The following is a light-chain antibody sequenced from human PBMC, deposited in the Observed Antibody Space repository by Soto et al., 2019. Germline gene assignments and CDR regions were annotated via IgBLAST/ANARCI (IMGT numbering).Light chain of an antibody. CDR3: AAWDDSLNGEVV. J-gene: IGLJ2*01. Sequence: QSVLTQPPSASGTPGHRGTISCSGSSSNIGSNSVNWYQQLPGTAPKLLIYSTNQRPSGVPDRFSGSKSDTSASLAISGLQSEDEADYYCAAWDDSLNGEVVFGGGTKLTVL. CDR2: STN. V-gene: IGLV1-44*01. CDR1: SSNIGSNS.